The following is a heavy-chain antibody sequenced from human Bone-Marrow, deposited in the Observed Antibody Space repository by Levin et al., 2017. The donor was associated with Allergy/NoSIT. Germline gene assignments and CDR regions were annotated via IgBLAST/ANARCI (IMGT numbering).Heavy chain of an antibody. Sequence: PGLSLRLSWEKEKGRGEEEGREGGRKEGGKGLEWFAFLFFLLFPPPSSSSFKGRFIISRDNAKNSLYLQMNSLRTEDTALYYCVESLNTMTIHDGFDFWGQGTMVTVSA. J-gene: IGHJ3*01. V-gene: IGHV3-9*01. CDR3: VESLNTMTIHDGFDF. D-gene: IGHD1/OR15-1a*01. CDR1: KGRGEEEG. CDR2: LFFLLFPP.